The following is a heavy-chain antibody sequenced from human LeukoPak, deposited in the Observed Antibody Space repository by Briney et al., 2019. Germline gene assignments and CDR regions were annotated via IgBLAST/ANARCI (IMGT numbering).Heavy chain of an antibody. CDR2: ISSSSSTI. V-gene: IGHV3-48*02. Sequence: GGSLRLSCAASGFTFSSYSMNWVRQAPGKGLGWGSYISSSSSTIYYADSVKDRFTISRNNAKNSLYLQMNSLRDEDTAVYYCARDQRPGYDFWSGYSTPIDYWGQGTLVTVSS. J-gene: IGHJ4*02. CDR1: GFTFSSYS. D-gene: IGHD3-3*01. CDR3: ARDQRPGYDFWSGYSTPIDY.